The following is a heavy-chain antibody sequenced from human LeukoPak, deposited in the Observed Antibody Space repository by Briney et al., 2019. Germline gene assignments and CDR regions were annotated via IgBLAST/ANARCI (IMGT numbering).Heavy chain of an antibody. J-gene: IGHJ4*02. D-gene: IGHD6-13*01. CDR3: ARLYSSSSGRVFDY. Sequence: SETLSLTCAVYGGSFSGYYWSWIRQPPGKGLEWIGEINHSGSTNYNPSLKSRVTISVDTSKNQFSLKLSSVTAADTAVYYCARLYSSSSGRVFDYWGQGTLVTVSS. V-gene: IGHV4-34*01. CDR2: INHSGST. CDR1: GGSFSGYY.